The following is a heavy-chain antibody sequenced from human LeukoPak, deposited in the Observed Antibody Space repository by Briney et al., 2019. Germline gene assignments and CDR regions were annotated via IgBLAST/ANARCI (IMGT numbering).Heavy chain of an antibody. CDR2: IYYTGST. CDR3: ARYGSSGNLDY. D-gene: IGHD3-10*01. CDR1: GGSISSGGYY. V-gene: IGHV4-61*08. Sequence: PSETLSLTCTVSGGSISSGGYYWSWIRQHPGKGLEWIGYIYYTGSTNCNPSLNSRVTISVDTSKNQFSLKLSSVTAADTAVYYCARYGSSGNLDYWGQGTLVTVSS. J-gene: IGHJ4*02.